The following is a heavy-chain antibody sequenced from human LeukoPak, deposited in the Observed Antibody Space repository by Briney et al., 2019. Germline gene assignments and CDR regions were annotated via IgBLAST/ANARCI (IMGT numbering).Heavy chain of an antibody. V-gene: IGHV1-2*02. CDR1: GYTFIGYY. Sequence: GASVKVSCKASGYTFIGYYMHWVRQAPGQGLEWMGWINPNSGGTNYAQKFQGRVTMTRDTSIGTAYMDLSRLKSDDTAVYYCARDLVGWRGKYFDPWGQGTLVTVSS. J-gene: IGHJ5*02. CDR3: ARDLVGWRGKYFDP. D-gene: IGHD2-15*01. CDR2: INPNSGGT.